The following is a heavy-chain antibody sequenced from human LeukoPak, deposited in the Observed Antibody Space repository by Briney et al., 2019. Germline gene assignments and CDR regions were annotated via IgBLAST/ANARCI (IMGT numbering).Heavy chain of an antibody. J-gene: IGHJ4*02. CDR3: ARETLDYGSGSFDY. V-gene: IGHV1-18*01. Sequence: ASVKVSCKASGYTFTSYGISWVRQAPGRGLEWMGWISAYNGGTSYAQKLQGRVTLTTDTSTYTAYMELRSLRSDDTAVYYCARETLDYGSGSFDYWGQRTLVTVSS. D-gene: IGHD3-10*01. CDR1: GYTFTSYG. CDR2: ISAYNGGT.